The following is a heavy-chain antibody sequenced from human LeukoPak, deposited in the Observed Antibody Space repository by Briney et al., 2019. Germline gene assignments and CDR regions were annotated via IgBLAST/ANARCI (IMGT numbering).Heavy chain of an antibody. CDR3: ARDTPYYGSGSSDY. J-gene: IGHJ4*02. V-gene: IGHV1-8*01. CDR1: GYTFTNYD. D-gene: IGHD3-10*01. Sequence: VSVKVSCKASGYTFTNYDINWVRQAPGQGLEWMGWMNPNSGNTGYAQKLQGRVTMTTDTSTSTAYMELRSLRSDDTAVYYCARDTPYYGSGSSDYWGQGTLVTVSS. CDR2: MNPNSGNT.